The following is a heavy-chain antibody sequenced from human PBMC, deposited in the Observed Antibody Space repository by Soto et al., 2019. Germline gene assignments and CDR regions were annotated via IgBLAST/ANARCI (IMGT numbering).Heavy chain of an antibody. CDR3: ARAVAPYLGTWFDP. D-gene: IGHD3-16*01. CDR1: GGSISSGNSYS. CDR2: ISHTGST. J-gene: IGHJ5*02. V-gene: IGHV4-30-2*01. Sequence: TLSLTCAVSGGSISSGNSYSWSWIRQPPGKGLEWIGSISHTGSTYYNPSLKGRVTMSVDKSKNQFSLKLSSVTAADMAVYYCARAVAPYLGTWFDPWGQGTLVTVSS.